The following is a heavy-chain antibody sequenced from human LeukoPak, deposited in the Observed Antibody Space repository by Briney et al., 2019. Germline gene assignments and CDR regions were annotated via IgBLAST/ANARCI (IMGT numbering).Heavy chain of an antibody. D-gene: IGHD6-19*01. CDR2: IYYSGST. CDR3: ARRIAVAGSSAFDI. CDR1: GGSISSYY. J-gene: IGHJ3*02. V-gene: IGHV4-59*08. Sequence: AETLSLTCTVSGGSISSYYWSWIRQPPGKGLEWIGYIYYSGSTNYNPSLKSRVTISVDTSKNQFSLKLSSGTAADPAVYYCARRIAVAGSSAFDIWGQGTMVTVSS.